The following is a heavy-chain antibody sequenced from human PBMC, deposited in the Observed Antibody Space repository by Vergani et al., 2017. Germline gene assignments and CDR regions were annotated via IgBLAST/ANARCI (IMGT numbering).Heavy chain of an antibody. Sequence: QVQLVQSGAEVKKPGASVKVSCKASGYTFTSYYMHWVRQAPGQGLEWMGIINPSGASTSYAQKFQGRVTMTRDTSTSTVYMELSSLRSEDTAVDYCARVGSGSPPDYWGQGTLVTVSS. J-gene: IGHJ4*02. CDR2: INPSGAST. V-gene: IGHV1-46*01. CDR3: ARVGSGSPPDY. CDR1: GYTFTSYY. D-gene: IGHD1-26*01.